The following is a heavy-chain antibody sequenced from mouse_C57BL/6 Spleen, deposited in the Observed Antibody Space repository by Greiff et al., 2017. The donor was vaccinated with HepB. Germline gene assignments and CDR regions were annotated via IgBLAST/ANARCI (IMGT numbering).Heavy chain of an antibody. Sequence: QVQLQQSGAELVKPGASVKLSCKASGYTFTSYWMHWVKQRPGQGLEWIGEIDPSDSNTNYNHKFKGKATLTVDTSSSTAYMQLSSLTSEDSAVYYCGAVDYGYGDYAMDYWGQGTTVTVSS. CDR1: GYTFTSYW. CDR2: IDPSDSNT. CDR3: GAVDYGYGDYAMDY. D-gene: IGHD2-2*01. V-gene: IGHV1-50*01. J-gene: IGHJ4*01.